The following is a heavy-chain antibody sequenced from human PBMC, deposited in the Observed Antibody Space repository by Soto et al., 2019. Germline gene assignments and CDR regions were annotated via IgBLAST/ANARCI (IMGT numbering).Heavy chain of an antibody. V-gene: IGHV3-23*01. CDR3: AKDWGGKNARYYYNGMDV. CDR1: GFTFSSYS. J-gene: IGHJ6*02. Sequence: PGGSLRLSCAASGFTFSSYSMNWARQAPGKGLEWVSAISGSGGSTYYADSVKGRFTISRDNSKNTLYLQMNSLRAEDTAVYYCAKDWGGKNARYYYNGMDVCGQGTTVIVAS. D-gene: IGHD3-16*01. CDR2: ISGSGGST.